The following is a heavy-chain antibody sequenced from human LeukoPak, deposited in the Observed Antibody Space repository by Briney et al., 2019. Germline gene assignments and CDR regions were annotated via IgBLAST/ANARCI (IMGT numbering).Heavy chain of an antibody. V-gene: IGHV5-51*01. CDR3: ARLYIGSFDD. J-gene: IGHJ4*02. D-gene: IGHD1-26*01. Sequence: GESLKISCKTSGYSFANHWIGWVRQMPGKGLEWMGLVYPGDSDTRYGPSFQGQVTISADKSISTAYLQWSSLKASDTAMYYCARLYIGSFDDWGQGTLVTVSS. CDR1: GYSFANHW. CDR2: VYPGDSDT.